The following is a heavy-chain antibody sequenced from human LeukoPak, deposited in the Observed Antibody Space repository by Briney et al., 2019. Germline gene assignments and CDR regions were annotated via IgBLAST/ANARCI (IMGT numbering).Heavy chain of an antibody. V-gene: IGHV1-2*02. CDR2: INPNSGGT. Sequence: ASVKVSCKASGYTFTGYYMHWARQAPGQGLEWMGWINPNSGGTNYAQKFQGRVTMTRDTSIRTAYMELSRLRSDDTAVYYCARDKVAAAGLQADDYYYYYMDVWGKGTTVTVSS. CDR3: ARDKVAAAGLQADDYYYYYMDV. D-gene: IGHD6-13*01. J-gene: IGHJ6*03. CDR1: GYTFTGYY.